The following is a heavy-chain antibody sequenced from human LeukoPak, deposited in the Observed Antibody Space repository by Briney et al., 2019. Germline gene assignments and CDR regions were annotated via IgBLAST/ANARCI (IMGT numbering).Heavy chain of an antibody. Sequence: PGGSESLLCTASGFTLDDYAMRWARRARGGGLEWVGFIRRKAYGWKTKYAACVKGRYTISRNDSKSIAYLQMNSLKTEDTAVYYCTRVGSSGWYDNSWGQGTLVTVSS. V-gene: IGHV3-49*04. J-gene: IGHJ4*02. D-gene: IGHD6-19*01. CDR3: TRVGSSGWYDNS. CDR2: IRRKAYGWKT. CDR1: GFTLDDYA.